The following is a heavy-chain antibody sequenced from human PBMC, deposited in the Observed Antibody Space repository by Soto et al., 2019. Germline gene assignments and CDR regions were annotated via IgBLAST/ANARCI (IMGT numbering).Heavy chain of an antibody. CDR1: GGSFSGYY. CDR3: ARLVRSLHFDY. Sequence: SETLSLTCAVYGGSFSGYYWSWIRQPPGKGLEWIGEINHSGSTNYNPSLKSRVTISGDTSKNQFSLKLSSVTAADTAVYYCARLVRSLHFDYWGQGTPVTVSS. CDR2: INHSGST. J-gene: IGHJ4*02. V-gene: IGHV4-34*01. D-gene: IGHD2-8*02.